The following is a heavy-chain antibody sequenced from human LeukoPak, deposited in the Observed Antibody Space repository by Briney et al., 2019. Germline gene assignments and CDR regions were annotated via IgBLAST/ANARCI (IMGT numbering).Heavy chain of an antibody. CDR2: IYYSGST. D-gene: IGHD4-17*01. Sequence: SETLSLTCTVSGGSISSGGYYWSWNRQHPGKGLEWIGYIYYSGSTYYNPSLKSRVTISVDTSKNQFSLKLSSVTAADTAVYYCARGYGDSSPNDYWGQGTLVTVSS. CDR3: ARGYGDSSPNDY. CDR1: GGSISSGGYY. V-gene: IGHV4-31*03. J-gene: IGHJ4*02.